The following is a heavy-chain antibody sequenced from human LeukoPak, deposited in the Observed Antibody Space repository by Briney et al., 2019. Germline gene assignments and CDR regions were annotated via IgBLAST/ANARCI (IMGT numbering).Heavy chain of an antibody. D-gene: IGHD6-13*01. CDR1: GFTFSSYW. CDR3: ARDDIAAARSFDP. Sequence: PGGSLRLSCAASGFTFSSYWMSWVRQAPGKGLEWVANIKQDGSEKYYVDSVKGRFTISRDNAKNSLYLQMNSLRAEDTAVYYCARDDIAAARSFDPWGQGTLVTVSS. J-gene: IGHJ5*02. V-gene: IGHV3-7*01. CDR2: IKQDGSEK.